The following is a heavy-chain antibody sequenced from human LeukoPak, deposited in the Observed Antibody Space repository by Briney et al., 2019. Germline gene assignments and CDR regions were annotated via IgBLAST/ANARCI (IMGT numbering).Heavy chain of an antibody. V-gene: IGHV3-66*01. D-gene: IGHD5-24*01. CDR2: IYRGDAT. Sequence: GGSLRLSGAASGVSVRENYMSWVRQAPGKGLEWVSVIYRGDATYYADSVKGRFTISRDSFENTVYLQMDSLRAEDTAVYYCVKETRGTTIYYWGQGTLVTVSS. J-gene: IGHJ4*02. CDR1: GVSVRENY. CDR3: VKETRGTTIYY.